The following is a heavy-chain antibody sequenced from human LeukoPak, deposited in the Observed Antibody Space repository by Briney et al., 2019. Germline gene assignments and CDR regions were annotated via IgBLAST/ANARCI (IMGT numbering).Heavy chain of an antibody. Sequence: GGSLRLSCVASGFTFNSYWMSWVRQAPGKGLEWVANIKQDGSERYYVDSVKGRFTISRDDAENSLALQMNSLRAEDTAVYYCARMEWGGPFDYWGQGTLVTVSS. CDR3: ARMEWGGPFDY. CDR1: GFTFNSYW. V-gene: IGHV3-7*01. D-gene: IGHD3-3*01. J-gene: IGHJ4*02. CDR2: IKQDGSER.